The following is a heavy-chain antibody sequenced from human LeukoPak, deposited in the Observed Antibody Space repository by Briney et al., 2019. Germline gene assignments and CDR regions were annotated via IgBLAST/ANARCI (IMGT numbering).Heavy chain of an antibody. CDR1: GGSISSYY. CDR3: ARGTAEQWLANYYYYYYMDV. D-gene: IGHD6-19*01. Sequence: SETLSLTCTVSGGSISSYYWSWIRQPAGKGLEWIGRIYTSGSTNYNPSLKSRVTMSVDTSKNQFSLKLSSVTAADTAVYYCARGTAEQWLANYYYYYYMDVWGKGTTVTISS. J-gene: IGHJ6*03. V-gene: IGHV4-4*07. CDR2: IYTSGST.